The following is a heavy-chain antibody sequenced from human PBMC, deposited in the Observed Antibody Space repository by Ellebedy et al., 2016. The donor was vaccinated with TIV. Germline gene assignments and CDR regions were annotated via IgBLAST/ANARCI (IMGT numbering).Heavy chain of an antibody. CDR1: GSSVSNTRYY. CDR3: ARTDPWQPIDD. CDR2: VNYSGNP. D-gene: IGHD2-21*02. Sequence: MPGGSLRLSCGVSGSSVSNTRYYWAWSRQPPGKGLEWIGSVNYSGNPYYNPSLQSRVTLYADTSKNQFSLNLRTVTAADTAVYYCARTDPWQPIDDWGQGILVSVSS. V-gene: IGHV4-39*01. J-gene: IGHJ4*02.